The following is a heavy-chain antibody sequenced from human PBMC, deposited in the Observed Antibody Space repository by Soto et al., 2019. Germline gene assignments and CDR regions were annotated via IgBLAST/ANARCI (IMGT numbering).Heavy chain of an antibody. D-gene: IGHD3-9*01. Sequence: GGSLRLSCAASGFTFSSYAMSWVRQAPGKGLEWVSAISGSGGSTYYADSVKGRFTISRDNSKNTLYLQMNSLRAEDTAVYYCANLPLYDILTGLRKRPPALDYWGQGTLVTVSS. J-gene: IGHJ4*02. CDR3: ANLPLYDILTGLRKRPPALDY. V-gene: IGHV3-23*01. CDR1: GFTFSSYA. CDR2: ISGSGGST.